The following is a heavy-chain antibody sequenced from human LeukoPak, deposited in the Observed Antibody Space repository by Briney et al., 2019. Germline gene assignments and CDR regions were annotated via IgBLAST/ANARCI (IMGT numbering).Heavy chain of an antibody. V-gene: IGHV4-59*08. Sequence: KPSETLSLTCTVSGGSISSNYWSWIRQPPGKGLEWIGYIFHTGSTNYNPSLKSRVTISVDTSKNQFSLKLNSVTAADPAVYYCARHIRGAYYYFDYWGQGTLVTVSS. CDR3: ARHIRGAYYYFDY. J-gene: IGHJ4*02. CDR1: GGSISSNY. D-gene: IGHD3-10*01. CDR2: IFHTGST.